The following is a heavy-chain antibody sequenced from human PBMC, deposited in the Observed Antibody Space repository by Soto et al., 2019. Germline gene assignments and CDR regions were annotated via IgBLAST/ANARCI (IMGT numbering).Heavy chain of an antibody. CDR2: IDPSDSQT. CDR1: GYSFAGYW. Sequence: GESLKISCKGSGYSFAGYWITWVRQMPGKGLEWMGRIDPSDSQTYYSPSLRGHVTISAAKSITTVFLQWSSLRASDTAMYYCARQIYDSDSGPNFQYYFDSWAQGTLVTVSS. J-gene: IGHJ4*02. V-gene: IGHV5-10-1*01. D-gene: IGHD3-22*01. CDR3: ARQIYDSDSGPNFQYYFDS.